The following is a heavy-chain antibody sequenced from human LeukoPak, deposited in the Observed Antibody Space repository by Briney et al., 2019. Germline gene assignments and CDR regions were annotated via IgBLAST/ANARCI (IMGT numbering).Heavy chain of an antibody. Sequence: GASVKVSCKASGYTFTGYYMHWVRQAPGQGLEWMGWINPNSGGTNYAQKFQGRVTMTRDTSISTAYMELSRLRSDDTAVYYCARDSCSSTSCYMDVWGKGTTVTVSS. V-gene: IGHV1-2*02. CDR1: GYTFTGYY. J-gene: IGHJ6*03. CDR2: INPNSGGT. CDR3: ARDSCSSTSCYMDV. D-gene: IGHD2-2*01.